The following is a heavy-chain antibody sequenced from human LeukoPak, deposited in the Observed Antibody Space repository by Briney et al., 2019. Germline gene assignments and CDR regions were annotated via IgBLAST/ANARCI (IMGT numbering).Heavy chain of an antibody. J-gene: IGHJ4*02. CDR3: ASFDDSSGYWRLGY. CDR2: IYYSGST. CDR1: GGSISSYY. V-gene: IGHV4-59*01. Sequence: SETLSLTCTVSGGSISSYYWSWIRQPPGKGLEWIGYIYYSGSTNYNPSLKSRVTISVDTSKNQFSLKLSSVTAADTAVYYCASFDDSSGYWRLGYWGQGTLVTVSS. D-gene: IGHD3-22*01.